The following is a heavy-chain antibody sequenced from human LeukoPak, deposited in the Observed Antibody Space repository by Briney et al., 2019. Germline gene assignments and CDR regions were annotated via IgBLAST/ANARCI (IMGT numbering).Heavy chain of an antibody. V-gene: IGHV3-23*01. CDR3: ARDNPPYLGYCSSTSCLG. J-gene: IGHJ4*02. D-gene: IGHD2-2*01. CDR1: GFSYSSYA. Sequence: PGGSLRLSCAVSGFSYSSYAMSWVRQAPGKGLEGVSTISGSGDTYYADSVKGRFTISRDNAKNSLYLQMNSLRAEDTAVYYCARDNPPYLGYCSSTSCLGGGQGTLVTVSS. CDR2: ISGSGDT.